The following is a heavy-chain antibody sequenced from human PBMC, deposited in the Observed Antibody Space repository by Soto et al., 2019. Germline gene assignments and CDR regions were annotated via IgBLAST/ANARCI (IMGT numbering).Heavy chain of an antibody. V-gene: IGHV3-23*01. CDR1: GFTFSSYA. CDR2: ISGSGDST. D-gene: IGHD6-19*01. J-gene: IGHJ4*02. CDR3: SRRSSGWYFDY. Sequence: EVQLLESGGGLVQPGGSLRLSCAASGFTFSSYAVSWVRQAPGKGLEWVSVISGSGDSTYYAVSVKGRFTISRDNSKNTLYLQMNSLRAEDTAVYYCSRRSSGWYFDYWGQGTLVTVSS.